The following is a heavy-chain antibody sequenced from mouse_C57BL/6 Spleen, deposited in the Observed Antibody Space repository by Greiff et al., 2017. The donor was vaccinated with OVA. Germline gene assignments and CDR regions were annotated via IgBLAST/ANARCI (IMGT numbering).Heavy chain of an antibody. CDR3: TRYSYYYGSSYGGYFDV. V-gene: IGHV1-5*01. CDR1: GYTFTSYW. CDR2: IYPGNSDT. D-gene: IGHD1-1*01. Sequence: VQLQQSGTVLARPGASVKMSCKPSGYTFTSYWMHWVKQRPGQGLEWIGAIYPGNSDTSYNQKFKGKAKLTAVTSASTAYMELSSLTNEDSAVYYCTRYSYYYGSSYGGYFDVWGTGTTVTVSS. J-gene: IGHJ1*03.